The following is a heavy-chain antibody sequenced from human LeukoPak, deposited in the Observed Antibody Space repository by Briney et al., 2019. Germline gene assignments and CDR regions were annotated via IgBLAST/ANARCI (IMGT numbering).Heavy chain of an antibody. J-gene: IGHJ4*02. CDR1: GFTFSSYV. D-gene: IGHD6-19*01. V-gene: IGHV3-30*03. Sequence: GRSLRRSCAASGFTFSSYVMHWVRQAPGKGLEWVASISYDGSKKFYADSVKGRFTVSRDNSKNTLYLQMNSLRPEDTSVYYCALDKVAVGDYWGQGTLVTVSS. CDR3: ALDKVAVGDY. CDR2: ISYDGSKK.